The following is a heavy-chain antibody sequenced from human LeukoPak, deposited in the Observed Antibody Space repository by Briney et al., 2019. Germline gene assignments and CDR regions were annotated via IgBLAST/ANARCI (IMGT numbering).Heavy chain of an antibody. Sequence: PSETLSLTCTVSGGSISSGGYYWSWIRQHPGKGLEWIGYIYYSGSTYYNPSLKSRVTISVDTSKNQFSLKLSSVTAADTAVYYCARDDRVNYYDSGYYYGMDVWGQGTTVTVSS. V-gene: IGHV4-31*03. D-gene: IGHD3-22*01. CDR3: ARDDRVNYYDSGYYYGMDV. CDR1: GGSISSGGYY. J-gene: IGHJ6*02. CDR2: IYYSGST.